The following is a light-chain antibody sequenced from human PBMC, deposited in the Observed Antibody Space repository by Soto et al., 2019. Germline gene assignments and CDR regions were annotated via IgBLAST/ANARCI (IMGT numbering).Light chain of an antibody. J-gene: IGLJ1*01. Sequence: QSVLTQPPSVSGAPGQRVTISCTGTGSNIGAGSYVHWYQQHPGTAPKLLVYGNNNRPSGVPDRFSGSKSATSASLATTGLQAEDEADYYCQSYGGSLSGWVFGTGTKVTVL. CDR2: GNN. V-gene: IGLV1-40*01. CDR3: QSYGGSLSGWV. CDR1: GSNIGAGSY.